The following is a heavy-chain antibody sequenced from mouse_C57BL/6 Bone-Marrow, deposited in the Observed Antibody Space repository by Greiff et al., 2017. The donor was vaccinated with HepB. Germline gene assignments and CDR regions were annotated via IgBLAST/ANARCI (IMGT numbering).Heavy chain of an antibody. D-gene: IGHD2-5*01. Sequence: VQLQQPGAELVKPGASVKLSCKASGYTFTSYWMHWVKLRPGQGLEWIGMIHPNSGSTNYNEKFKSKATLTVDKSSSTAYMQLSSLTSEDSAVYYCARAYYSNYLPWYFDVWGTGTTVTVSS. V-gene: IGHV1-64*01. J-gene: IGHJ1*03. CDR1: GYTFTSYW. CDR3: ARAYYSNYLPWYFDV. CDR2: IHPNSGST.